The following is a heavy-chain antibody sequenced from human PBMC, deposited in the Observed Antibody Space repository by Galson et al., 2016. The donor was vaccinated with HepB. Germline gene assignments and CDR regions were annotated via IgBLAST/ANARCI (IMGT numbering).Heavy chain of an antibody. CDR2: ILYSGNA. CDR1: GGSITTSSSY. V-gene: IGHV4-39*01. D-gene: IGHD1-7*01. CDR3: ARHSGKTSGTCFDY. Sequence: SETLSLTCTVSGGSITTSSSYWGWIRQSPGRGLEWIGSILYSGNAFYSPSLKSRLTISVDTSKNLFSLRLTSVTAADTAVYYCARHSGKTSGTCFDYWGQGTRVTVSS. J-gene: IGHJ4*02.